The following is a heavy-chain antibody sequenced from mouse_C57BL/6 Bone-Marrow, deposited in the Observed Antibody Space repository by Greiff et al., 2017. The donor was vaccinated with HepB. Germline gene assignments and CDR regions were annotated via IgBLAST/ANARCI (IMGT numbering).Heavy chain of an antibody. CDR3: SRDGSGAWFAY. Sequence: VKLQQPGAELVRPGSSVKLSCKASGYTFTSYWMHWVKQRPIQGLEWIGNIDPSDSETHYNQKFKDKATLTVDKSSSTAYMQLSSLTSEDSAVYYCSRDGSGAWFAYWGQGTLVTVSA. D-gene: IGHD3-2*02. CDR2: IDPSDSET. J-gene: IGHJ3*01. V-gene: IGHV1-52*01. CDR1: GYTFTSYW.